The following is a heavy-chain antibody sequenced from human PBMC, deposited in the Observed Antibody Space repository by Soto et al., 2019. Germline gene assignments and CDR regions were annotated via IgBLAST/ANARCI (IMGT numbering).Heavy chain of an antibody. CDR1: GYTFTSYG. V-gene: IGHV1-18*01. J-gene: IGHJ3*02. CDR3: ARDPGYSSGWPPDAFDI. CDR2: ISAYNGNT. Sequence: ASVKVSCKASGYTFTSYGISWVRQAPGQGLEWMGWISAYNGNTNYAQKLQGRVTMTTDTSTGTAYMELRSLRSDDTAVYYCARDPGYSSGWPPDAFDIWGQGTMVTVSS. D-gene: IGHD6-19*01.